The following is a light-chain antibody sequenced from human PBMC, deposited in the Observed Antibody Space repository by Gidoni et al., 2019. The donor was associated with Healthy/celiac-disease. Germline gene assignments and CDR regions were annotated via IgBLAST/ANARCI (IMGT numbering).Light chain of an antibody. Sequence: RLTITCRGSQSISSYFNWYQQKPGTAPKLLIYAASSLQSMVPSRFSGSGSGTDFTLTISSLQPEDFVTYYCQQSYSTPRFGGGTKVEIK. CDR3: QQSYSTPR. J-gene: IGKJ4*02. CDR2: AAS. CDR1: QSISSY. V-gene: IGKV1-39*01.